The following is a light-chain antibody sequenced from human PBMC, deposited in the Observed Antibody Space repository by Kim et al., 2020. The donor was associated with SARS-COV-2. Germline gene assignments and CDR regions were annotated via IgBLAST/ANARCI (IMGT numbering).Light chain of an antibody. CDR3: EQHHYWRA. CDR1: QTVTRSD. V-gene: IGKV3D-20*02. J-gene: IGKJ5*01. Sequence: EIVLTQSPGTLSLSPGERATFSCRASQTVTRSDVAWYQRKPGQTPRLLIYDASIRAAGIPDRFSGSGSRTDFTLTISGLQPEEFATYYCEQHHYWRAFGHGARLEI. CDR2: DAS.